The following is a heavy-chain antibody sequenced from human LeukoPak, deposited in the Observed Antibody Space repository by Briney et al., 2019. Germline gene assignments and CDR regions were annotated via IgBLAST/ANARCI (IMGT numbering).Heavy chain of an antibody. Sequence: GGSLRLSCATSGFTFSDYSMNWVRQVPGKRLEWVAYISSSDGGISYADSVKGRFTIYRDNARDSLYLQVNTLRDEDTAVYYCAREYSSSSGKALDYWGQGTLVTVSS. D-gene: IGHD6-6*01. J-gene: IGHJ4*02. CDR3: AREYSSSSGKALDY. V-gene: IGHV3-48*02. CDR2: ISSSDGGI. CDR1: GFTFSDYS.